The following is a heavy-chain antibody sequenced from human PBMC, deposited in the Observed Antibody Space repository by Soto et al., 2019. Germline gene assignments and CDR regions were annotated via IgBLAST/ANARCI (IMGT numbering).Heavy chain of an antibody. CDR3: AKVSGGGDNYYFDLMILNKNEYGMDV. V-gene: IGHV3-30*18. Sequence: GGSLRLSCAASGFTFSSYGMHWVRQAPGKGLEWVAVISYDGSNKYYADSVKGRFTISRDNSKNTLYLQMNSLRAEDTAVYYCAKVSGGGDNYYFDLMILNKNEYGMDVWGQGTTVTVSS. CDR1: GFTFSSYG. J-gene: IGHJ6*02. CDR2: ISYDGSNK. D-gene: IGHD3-16*01.